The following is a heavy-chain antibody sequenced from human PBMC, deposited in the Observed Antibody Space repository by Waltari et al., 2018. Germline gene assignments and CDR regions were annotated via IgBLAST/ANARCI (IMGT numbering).Heavy chain of an antibody. CDR3: ARGRSAGGFFTFDS. Sequence: QVQLQESGPRLVKPSETLSLPCSVSGDSISSHYWSWIRQSPGKGLEWLGYTYHNGATNYNPSLERRVTISGDTSMNQFSLRLSSVTTADTAVYYCARGRSAGGFFTFDSWGQGALVTVSS. CDR2: TYHNGAT. V-gene: IGHV4-59*11. J-gene: IGHJ4*02. D-gene: IGHD3-3*01. CDR1: GDSISSHY.